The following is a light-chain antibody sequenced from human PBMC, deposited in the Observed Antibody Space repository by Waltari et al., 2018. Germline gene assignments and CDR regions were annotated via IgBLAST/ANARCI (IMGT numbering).Light chain of an antibody. V-gene: IGKV3-11*01. CDR2: DAS. CDR1: QSVSSY. Sequence: EIVLTQSPATLSLSPGDRATLSCRASQSVSSYLAWYQQKPGQAPRRLIYDASNRATGIPARFSGSGSGTDFTLTISSLEPEDFAVYYCQQRSNWWTFGQGTKVEIK. CDR3: QQRSNWWT. J-gene: IGKJ1*01.